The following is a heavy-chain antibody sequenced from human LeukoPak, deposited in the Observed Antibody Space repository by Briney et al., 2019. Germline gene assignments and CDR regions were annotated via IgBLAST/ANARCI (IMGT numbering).Heavy chain of an antibody. CDR1: GFTFSDYY. CDR3: ARDPMYNGGNSGAFDF. V-gene: IGHV3-11*01. D-gene: IGHD4-23*01. J-gene: IGHJ3*01. Sequence: GGSLRLSCAASGFTFSDYYMSWIRQAPGKGLEWVSYISGSGATYYADSVKGRFTISRDNAQNSLWLQMNSLRAEDTAVYYCARDPMYNGGNSGAFDFWGQGTLVTVSS. CDR2: ISGSGAT.